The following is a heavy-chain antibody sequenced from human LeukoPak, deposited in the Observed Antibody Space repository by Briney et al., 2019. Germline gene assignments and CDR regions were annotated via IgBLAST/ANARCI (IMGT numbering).Heavy chain of an antibody. D-gene: IGHD6-19*01. CDR2: ILHSGST. CDR3: ASDAGYSSGWELDY. V-gene: IGHV4-4*02. Sequence: PSETLSLTCAVSGGSISSGNWWSWVRQPPGKGLEWIGEILHSGSTNYNPSLKSRVTISVDTSKNQFSLKLSSVTAADTAVYYCASDAGYSSGWELDYWGQGTLVTVSS. CDR1: GGSISSGNW. J-gene: IGHJ4*02.